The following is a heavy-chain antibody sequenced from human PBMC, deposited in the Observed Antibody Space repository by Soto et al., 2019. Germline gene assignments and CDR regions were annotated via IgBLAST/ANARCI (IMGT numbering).Heavy chain of an antibody. Sequence: EVQLVETGGGLIQPGGSLRLSCAASGFIVSSNHMNWVRQAPGKGLEWVSVIYSGGSTYYSDSVKGRFTISRDTTKNTLYLQMNSLRAEDTAMYYCAREYYGLDVWGQGTTVTVSS. J-gene: IGHJ6*02. CDR1: GFIVSSNH. CDR3: AREYYGLDV. V-gene: IGHV3-53*02. CDR2: IYSGGST.